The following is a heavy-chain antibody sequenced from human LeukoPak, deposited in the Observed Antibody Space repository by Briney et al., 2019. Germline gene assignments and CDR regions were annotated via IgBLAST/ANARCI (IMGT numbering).Heavy chain of an antibody. CDR1: GFTFSSYW. J-gene: IGHJ5*02. D-gene: IGHD6-13*01. CDR2: IKQDGSEK. Sequence: GRSLRLSCAASGFTFSSYWMSWVRQAPGKGLEWVANIKQDGSEKYYVDSVKGRFTISRDNAKNSLYLQMNSLRAEDTAVYYCARDRGYSSSWYIDPWGQGTLVTVSS. V-gene: IGHV3-7*01. CDR3: ARDRGYSSSWYIDP.